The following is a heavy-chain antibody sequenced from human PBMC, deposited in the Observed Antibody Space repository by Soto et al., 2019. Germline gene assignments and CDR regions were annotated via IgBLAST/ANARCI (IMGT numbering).Heavy chain of an antibody. D-gene: IGHD5-18*01. J-gene: IGHJ4*02. Sequence: PGGSLRLSCAASGFTFSTYSMNWVRQAPGKGLEWLSYISGDSSTIYQADSVKGRFTISRDNAKNSLYLQMNSLRAEDTAVYYCARDQPGYSYGYGLGYWGQGTLVTVSS. V-gene: IGHV3-48*01. CDR3: ARDQPGYSYGYGLGY. CDR2: ISGDSSTI. CDR1: GFTFSTYS.